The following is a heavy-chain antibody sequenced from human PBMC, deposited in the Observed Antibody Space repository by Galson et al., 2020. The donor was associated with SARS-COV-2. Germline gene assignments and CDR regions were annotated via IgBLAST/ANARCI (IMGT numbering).Heavy chain of an antibody. J-gene: IGHJ4*02. V-gene: IGHV1-18*01. CDR3: ARDFWYYASGCEY. CDR2: TSTYNGDT. CDR1: GYTFTSHG. Sequence: ASVKVSCKASGYTFTSHGISWVRQAPGQGLEWMGWTSTYNGDTYYAPKVQGRITLTTDTSTSTAYMELRSLRSDDTAVYYCARDFWYYASGCEYWGQGTLVTVSS. D-gene: IGHD3-10*01.